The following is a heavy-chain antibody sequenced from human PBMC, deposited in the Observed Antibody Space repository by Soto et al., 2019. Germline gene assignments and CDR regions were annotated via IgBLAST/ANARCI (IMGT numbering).Heavy chain of an antibody. J-gene: IGHJ5*02. V-gene: IGHV1-3*04. CDR1: GYTFTYYP. CDR3: AREPLCGGRCYDNYFDP. D-gene: IGHD2-15*01. Sequence: ASVKVSCKASGYTFTYYPIHWVRQAPGQRLEWMGWINIGNGNTASSQKFQDRVTITRETSASTAYMELTSLRSEDTAVYYCAREPLCGGRCYDNYFDPWGQGT. CDR2: INIGNGNT.